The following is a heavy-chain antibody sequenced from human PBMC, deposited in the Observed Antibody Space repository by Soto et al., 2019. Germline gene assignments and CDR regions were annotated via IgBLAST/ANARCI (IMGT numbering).Heavy chain of an antibody. V-gene: IGHV6-1*01. CDR1: GDSVSSNSAA. CDR3: ARDRGQGLAGTALVDY. J-gene: IGHJ4*02. Sequence: SQTLSLTCAISGDSVSSNSAAWHWIRQSPSRGLEWLGRTYYRSKWYNDYAVSVKSRVTFNSDTSKNQFSLQLSSVTPEDTAVYYCARDRGQGLAGTALVDYWGQGTLVTVSS. CDR2: TYYRSKWYN. D-gene: IGHD1-7*01.